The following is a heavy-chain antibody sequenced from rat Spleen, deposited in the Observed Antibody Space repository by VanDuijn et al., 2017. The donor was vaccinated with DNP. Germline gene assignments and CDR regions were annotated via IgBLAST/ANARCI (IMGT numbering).Heavy chain of an antibody. D-gene: IGHD1-12*02. CDR2: INQDSNSI. J-gene: IGHJ2*01. V-gene: IGHV4-2*01. CDR3: ARGALYYYDGSYNY. Sequence: EVKLVESGGGLVQPGRSLKLSCVASGFNFNNYWMGWVRQAPGKGLEWIGQINQDSNSIHYTPSLRDKFTISRDNAQNTLYLQMNNLGSEDTATYYCARGALYYYDGSYNYWGQGVMVTVSS. CDR1: GFNFNNYW.